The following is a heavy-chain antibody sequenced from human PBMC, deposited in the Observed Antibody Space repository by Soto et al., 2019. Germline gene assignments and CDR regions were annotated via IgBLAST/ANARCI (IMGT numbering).Heavy chain of an antibody. CDR1: GFTFSSYS. Sequence: PGGSLRLSCAASGFTFSSYSMNWVRQAPGKGLEWVSSISSSSSYIYYADSVKGRFTISRDNAKNSLYLQMNSLRAEDTAVYYCAREGLAQTHDFDYWGQGTLVTVSS. CDR2: ISSSSSYI. V-gene: IGHV3-21*01. J-gene: IGHJ4*02. CDR3: AREGLAQTHDFDY.